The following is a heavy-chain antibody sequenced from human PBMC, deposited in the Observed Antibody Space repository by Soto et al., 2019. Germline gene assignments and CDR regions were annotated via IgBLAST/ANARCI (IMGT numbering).Heavy chain of an antibody. V-gene: IGHV1-18*01. D-gene: IGHD2-8*01. CDR1: GYTFTTYD. J-gene: IGHJ6*03. CDR3: ARAVSHFYHYYYMDV. Sequence: QVQLVQSGAEVKKSGASVKVSCKASGYTFTTYDISWVRQAPGQGLEWMGWISAFNGNTNYAQKLQGRVTMTTDTSTSTAYMELRSLRSDDTAVHYCARAVSHFYHYYYMDVWGKGTTVTVSS. CDR2: ISAFNGNT.